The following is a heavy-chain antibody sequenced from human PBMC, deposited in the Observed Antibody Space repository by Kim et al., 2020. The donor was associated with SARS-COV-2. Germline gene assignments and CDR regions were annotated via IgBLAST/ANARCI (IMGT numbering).Heavy chain of an antibody. Sequence: SRVTISVDTSKNQFSLKLSSVTAAGTAVYYCARQHYYDSSGYYVGWYFDLWGRGTLVTVSS. V-gene: IGHV4-39*01. CDR3: ARQHYYDSSGYYVGWYFDL. D-gene: IGHD3-22*01. J-gene: IGHJ2*01.